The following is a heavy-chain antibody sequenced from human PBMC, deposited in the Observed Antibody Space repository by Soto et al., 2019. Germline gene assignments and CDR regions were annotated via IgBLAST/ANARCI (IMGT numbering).Heavy chain of an antibody. V-gene: IGHV3-53*01. Sequence: EVQLVESGGGLIQPGGSLRLSCAASGFNVSVNYMNWVRQAPGKGLEWVSVINGGGSTNYADSVRGRFTIPRDTSKNTLSLQMNSLRAEDTAVYYCVRENYYYGMDVW. CDR2: INGGGST. CDR1: GFNVSVNY. J-gene: IGHJ6*01. CDR3: VRENYYYGMDV.